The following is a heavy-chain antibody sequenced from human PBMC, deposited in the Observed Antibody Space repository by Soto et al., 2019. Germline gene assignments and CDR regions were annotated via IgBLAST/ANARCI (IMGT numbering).Heavy chain of an antibody. CDR2: IKSKTDGGTT. J-gene: IGHJ4*02. Sequence: EVQLVESGGGLVKPGGSLRLSCAASGFTFSNAWMSWVRQAPGKGLEWVGRIKSKTDGGTTDYAAPVKGRFTISRDDSKNTLYLQLNSLKTEDTAVYYCTTELPNGYSYGFDYWGQGTLVTVSS. D-gene: IGHD5-18*01. CDR1: GFTFSNAW. CDR3: TTELPNGYSYGFDY. V-gene: IGHV3-15*01.